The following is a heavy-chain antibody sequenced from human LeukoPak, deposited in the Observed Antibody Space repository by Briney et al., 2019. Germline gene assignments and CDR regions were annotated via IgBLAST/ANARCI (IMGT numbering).Heavy chain of an antibody. CDR1: GFTFNNYA. CDR3: AKSRDSSGYYLSYFDY. J-gene: IGHJ4*02. D-gene: IGHD3-22*01. V-gene: IGHV3-23*01. Sequence: PGGSLRLSCAASGFTFNNYAMSWVRQAPGKGLEWVSTITGSGGSTYYADSVKGRFTISRDNSNNTLYLQMNSLRAEDTAVYYCAKSRDSSGYYLSYFDYWGQGTLVTVPS. CDR2: ITGSGGST.